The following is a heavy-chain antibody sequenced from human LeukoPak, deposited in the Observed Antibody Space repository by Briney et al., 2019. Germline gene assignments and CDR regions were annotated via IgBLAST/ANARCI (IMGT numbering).Heavy chain of an antibody. CDR2: INHSGST. D-gene: IGHD3-3*01. CDR1: GGSFSGYY. Sequence: SETLSLTCAVYGGSFSGYYWSWIRQPPGKGLEWIGEINHSGSTNYNPSLKSRVTISVDTSKNQLSLKLSSVTAADTAVYYCASSTDYDFIGGLWAQGTLVTVSS. J-gene: IGHJ4*02. V-gene: IGHV4-34*01. CDR3: ASSTDYDFIGGL.